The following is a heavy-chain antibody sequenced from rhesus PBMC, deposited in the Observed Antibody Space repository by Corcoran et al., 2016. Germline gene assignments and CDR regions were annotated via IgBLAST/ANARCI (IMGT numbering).Heavy chain of an antibody. CDR3: ARGCPRGGIYCRDAFDF. CDR2: ISGSGGSN. J-gene: IGHJ3*01. Sequence: QLQLQESGPGLVKPSETLSLTCAVSGGSISSNYWSWIRQPPGKGLAWIGRISGSGGSNDYNPSLKSRVTSSTDTSKNQFSLKLSAVTAADTAVYYCARGCPRGGIYCRDAFDFWGQGLRVTVSS. V-gene: IGHV4-173*01. CDR1: GGSISSNY. D-gene: IGHD2-27*01.